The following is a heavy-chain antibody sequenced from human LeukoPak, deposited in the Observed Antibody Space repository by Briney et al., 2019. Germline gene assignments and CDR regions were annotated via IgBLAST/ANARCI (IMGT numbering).Heavy chain of an antibody. CDR1: GGSISSSNW. D-gene: IGHD3-10*01. Sequence: SETLSLTCAVSGGSISSSNWWSWVRQPPGKGLEWIGEIYHSGSTNYNPSLKSRVTISVDKSKNQFSLKLSSVTAADTAVYYCARFSKDPYGSGSYDDYWGQGTLVTVSS. J-gene: IGHJ4*02. CDR2: IYHSGST. CDR3: ARFSKDPYGSGSYDDY. V-gene: IGHV4-4*02.